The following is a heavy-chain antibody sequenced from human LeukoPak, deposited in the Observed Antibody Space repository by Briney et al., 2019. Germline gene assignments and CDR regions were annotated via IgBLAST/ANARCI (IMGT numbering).Heavy chain of an antibody. CDR3: ARVVGATGAFDI. CDR1: GFTFDDYG. D-gene: IGHD1-26*01. V-gene: IGHV3-20*04. Sequence: PGGSLRLSCTASGFTFDDYGMTWVRHAPGKGREWVSSISWDGGSTGYGDPVKGRFIISRDNAKNSLYLQMNSLSAEDTAFYYCARVVGATGAFDIWGQGTMVAASS. CDR2: ISWDGGST. J-gene: IGHJ3*02.